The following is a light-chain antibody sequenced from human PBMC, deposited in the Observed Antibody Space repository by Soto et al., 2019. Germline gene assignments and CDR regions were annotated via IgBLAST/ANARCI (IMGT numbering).Light chain of an antibody. V-gene: IGLV3-1*01. CDR2: QDS. CDR1: KLGNKY. CDR3: QAWESSTYVV. Sequence: SYELTQPPSVSVSPGQTASITCSGDKLGNKYACWYQQKPGQSPVLVIYQDSKRPSGIPERFSGSNSGNTATLTISGTQAMDEADYYCQAWESSTYVVFGGGTQLTFL. J-gene: IGLJ2*01.